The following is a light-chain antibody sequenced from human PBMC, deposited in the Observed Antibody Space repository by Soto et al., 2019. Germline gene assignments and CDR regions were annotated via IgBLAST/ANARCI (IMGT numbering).Light chain of an antibody. CDR2: GAS. Sequence: EIVMTQSPATLSVSPGERATLSCRASQSVSSNLAWYQQKPGQAPRLLIYGASTRATGIPARFSGSGSGTEFTLTISSLQSEDVAVYCCQHYNDWPLTFGGGTKVEIK. V-gene: IGKV3-15*01. J-gene: IGKJ4*01. CDR3: QHYNDWPLT. CDR1: QSVSSN.